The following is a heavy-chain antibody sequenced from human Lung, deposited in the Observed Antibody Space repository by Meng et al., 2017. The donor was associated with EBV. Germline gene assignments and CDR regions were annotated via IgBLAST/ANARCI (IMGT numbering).Heavy chain of an antibody. Sequence: QVQLRESGQGLVKPAGTLALTCAVSGGSISSSNWWSWVRQPPGKGLEWIGYIYYSGSTNYNPSLKSRVTISVDKSKNQFSLKLSSVTAADTAVYYCARARSIAAAVIDYWGQGTLVTVSS. CDR1: GGSISSSNW. J-gene: IGHJ4*02. V-gene: IGHV4-4*02. D-gene: IGHD6-13*01. CDR3: ARARSIAAAVIDY. CDR2: IYYSGST.